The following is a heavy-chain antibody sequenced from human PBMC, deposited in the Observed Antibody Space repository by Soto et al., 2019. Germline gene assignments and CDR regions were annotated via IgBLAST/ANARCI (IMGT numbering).Heavy chain of an antibody. J-gene: IGHJ4*02. D-gene: IGHD3-10*01. CDR2: ISPMFGAA. V-gene: IGHV1-69*06. Sequence: QVQLVQSGAEMKKPGSSVKVSCQSSGGTFNTYAMNWVRQAPGQGPEWMGDISPMFGAANYAPKFQGRVTITADRYRGTSYMQLSSVTSEDTALYFCAREVQVHTPAFVYWGQGTLVTVSS. CDR3: AREVQVHTPAFVY. CDR1: GGTFNTYA.